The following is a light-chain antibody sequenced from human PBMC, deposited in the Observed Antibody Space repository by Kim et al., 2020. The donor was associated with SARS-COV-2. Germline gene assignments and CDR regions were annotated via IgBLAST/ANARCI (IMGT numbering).Light chain of an antibody. CDR1: QGIKNN. CDR3: LQYNSYPWP. J-gene: IGKJ1*01. Sequence: GDRVTITCRASQGIKNNLGWFQQKPGKAPKVLIYAASSLHSGVPSRFSGSGSGTDFTLTISSLQPEDFATYYCLQYNSYPWPFGQGTKVDIK. CDR2: AAS. V-gene: IGKV1-6*01.